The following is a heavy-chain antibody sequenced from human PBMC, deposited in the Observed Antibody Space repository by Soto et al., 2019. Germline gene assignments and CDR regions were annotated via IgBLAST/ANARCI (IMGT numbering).Heavy chain of an antibody. CDR1: GGSISSGGYS. J-gene: IGHJ5*02. CDR2: IYHSGST. Sequence: SETLSLTCAVSGGSISSGGYSWSWIRQPPGKGLEWIGYIYHSGSTYYNPSLKSRVTISVDRSKNQFSLKLSSVTAADTAVYYCARYYYDSSGSQFDPWGQGTLVTVSS. D-gene: IGHD3-22*01. V-gene: IGHV4-30-2*01. CDR3: ARYYYDSSGSQFDP.